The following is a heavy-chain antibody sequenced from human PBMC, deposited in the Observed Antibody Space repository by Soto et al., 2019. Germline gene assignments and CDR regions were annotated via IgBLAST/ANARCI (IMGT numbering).Heavy chain of an antibody. CDR1: GFTFSDYY. CDR2: ISSSGSTI. D-gene: IGHD3-22*01. V-gene: IGHV3-11*01. J-gene: IGHJ5*02. Sequence: GGSLRLSCAASGFTFSDYYMSWIRQAPGKGLEWVSYISSSGSTIYYADSVKGRFTISRDNAKKSLYLQMNRLRAEDTAVYYCARSQGPHYYDSSGYLDWFDPWGQGTLVTVSS. CDR3: ARSQGPHYYDSSGYLDWFDP.